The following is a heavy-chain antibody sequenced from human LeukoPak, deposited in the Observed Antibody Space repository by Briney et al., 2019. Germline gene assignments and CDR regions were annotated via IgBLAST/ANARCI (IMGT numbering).Heavy chain of an antibody. Sequence: GGSLRLSCAASGFTFSSCAMSWVRQAPGQGLEWVSAISGASSSSNYADSVKGRFTISRDNSKNTLYLQMNSLRAEDTAVYYCARVRSGENGIDYWGQGTLVTVSS. CDR3: ARVRSGENGIDY. J-gene: IGHJ4*02. V-gene: IGHV3-23*01. CDR1: GFTFSSCA. D-gene: IGHD3-3*01. CDR2: ISGASSSS.